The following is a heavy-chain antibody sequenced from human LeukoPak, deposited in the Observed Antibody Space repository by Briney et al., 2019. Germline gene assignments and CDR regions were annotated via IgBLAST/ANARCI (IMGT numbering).Heavy chain of an antibody. CDR2: VYYSGST. D-gene: IGHD6-13*01. Sequence: SETLSLTCTVSGGSISSGGYYWSWIRQPPGKGLEWIGYVYYSGSTNYNPSLKSRVTISVDTSKNQFSLKLSSVTAADTAVYYCARGPSSSWSVDFFDYWGQGTLVTVSS. V-gene: IGHV4-61*08. J-gene: IGHJ4*02. CDR3: ARGPSSSWSVDFFDY. CDR1: GGSISSGGYY.